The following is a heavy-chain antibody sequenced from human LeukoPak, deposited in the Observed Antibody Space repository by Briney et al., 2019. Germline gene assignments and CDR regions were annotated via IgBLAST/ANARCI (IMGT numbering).Heavy chain of an antibody. CDR2: IIPILGIA. V-gene: IGHV1-69*04. J-gene: IGHJ5*02. CDR1: GGTFSSYA. CDR3: AREGIAAAAPNWFDP. Sequence: SVKVSCKASGGTFSSYAISWVRQAPGRGLEWMGRIIPILGIANYAQKFQGRVTITADKSTSTAYMELSSLRSEDTAVYYCAREGIAAAAPNWFDPWGQGTLVTVSS. D-gene: IGHD6-13*01.